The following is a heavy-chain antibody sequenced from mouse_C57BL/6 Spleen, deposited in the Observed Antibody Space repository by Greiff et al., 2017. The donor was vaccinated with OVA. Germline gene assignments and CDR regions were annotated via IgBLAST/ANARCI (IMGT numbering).Heavy chain of an antibody. CDR1: GYTFTSYW. Sequence: VQLQQPGAELVMPGASVKLSCKASGYTFTSYWMHWVKQRPGPGLEWIGEIDPSDSYTNYNQKFKGKSTLTVDKSCSTAYMQLSSLTSEDAAVYYCARGGGYDGPMDYWGQGTSGTVSS. J-gene: IGHJ4*01. CDR3: ARGGGYDGPMDY. V-gene: IGHV1-69*01. D-gene: IGHD2-2*01. CDR2: IDPSDSYT.